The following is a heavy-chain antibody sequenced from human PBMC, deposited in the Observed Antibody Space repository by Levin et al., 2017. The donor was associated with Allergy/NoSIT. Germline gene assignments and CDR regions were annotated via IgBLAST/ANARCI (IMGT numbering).Heavy chain of an antibody. Sequence: AGGSLRLSCAASGFTFSSYGMHWVRQAPGKGLEWVAVISYDGSNKYYADSVKGRFTISRDNSKNTLYLQMNSLRAEDTAVYYCAKSSGGSYYYYYYGMDVWGQGTTVTVSS. D-gene: IGHD1-26*01. CDR3: AKSSGGSYYYYYYGMDV. CDR2: ISYDGSNK. CDR1: GFTFSSYG. J-gene: IGHJ6*02. V-gene: IGHV3-30*18.